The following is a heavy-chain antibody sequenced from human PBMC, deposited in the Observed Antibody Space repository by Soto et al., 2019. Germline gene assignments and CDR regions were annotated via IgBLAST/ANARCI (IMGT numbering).Heavy chain of an antibody. CDR2: INPNSGGT. V-gene: IGHV1-2*02. J-gene: IGHJ4*02. D-gene: IGHD1-1*01. CDR3: AREPATAKPEGVDF. Sequence: ASVKVSCKASGYTFSDYYIHWVRQAPGQGLEWMGWINPNSGGTKYAPKFQGGVTMTRDTSLTTAYMELSRLRSGDTAVYYCAREPATAKPEGVDFWGQGTLVTVSS. CDR1: GYTFSDYY.